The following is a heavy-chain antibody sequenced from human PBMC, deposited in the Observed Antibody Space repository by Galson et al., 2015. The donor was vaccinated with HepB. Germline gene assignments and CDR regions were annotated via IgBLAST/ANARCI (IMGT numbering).Heavy chain of an antibody. J-gene: IGHJ4*02. V-gene: IGHV3-7*03. CDR2: IKQDGSEK. Sequence: SLRLSCAASGFSFSNYWVSWVRQAPGKGLEWVANIKQDGSEKYYVDSVKGRFTISRDNAKNSLDLQINSLRAEDTAVYYCARDDYYSSDHWGQGTLVTVSS. D-gene: IGHD3-10*01. CDR1: GFSFSNYW. CDR3: ARDDYYSSDH.